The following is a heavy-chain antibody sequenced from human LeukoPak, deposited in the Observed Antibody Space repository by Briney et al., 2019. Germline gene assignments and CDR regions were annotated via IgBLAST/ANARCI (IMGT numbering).Heavy chain of an antibody. CDR2: IKSKTDGGTT. CDR1: GFTFSNAW. Sequence: PGGSLRLSCAASGFTFSNAWMSWVRQAPGKGLEWVGRIKSKTDGGTTDYAAPVKGRFTISRDDSKNTLYLQMNSLKTEDTAVYYCTTDWLSGSLGYYFDYWGQGTLVTVSS. CDR3: TTDWLSGSLGYYFDY. J-gene: IGHJ4*02. D-gene: IGHD1-26*01. V-gene: IGHV3-15*01.